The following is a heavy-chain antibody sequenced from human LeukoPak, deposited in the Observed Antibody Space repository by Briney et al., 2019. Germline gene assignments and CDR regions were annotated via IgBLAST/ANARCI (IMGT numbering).Heavy chain of an antibody. CDR3: ADYGVSGVRNNFY. D-gene: IGHD3-3*01. CDR2: ISVASNT. V-gene: IGHV3-23*01. J-gene: IGHJ4*02. CDR1: GLAFSSYA. Sequence: GGSLRLSCAAPGLAFSSYAMSWVRQAPGKGLEWVSTISVASNTFYADSVKGRFTISRDNSRNTVYLQMTSLRADDTAVYYCADYGVSGVRNNFYWGQGTLVTVSS.